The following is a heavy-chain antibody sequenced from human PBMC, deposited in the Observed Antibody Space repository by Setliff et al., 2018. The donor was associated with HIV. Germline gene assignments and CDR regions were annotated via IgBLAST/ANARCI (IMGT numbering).Heavy chain of an antibody. D-gene: IGHD1-26*01. V-gene: IGHV3-30-3*01. CDR2: VSFEGGNK. CDR1: TFPFSNYD. CDR3: VRGDVAFLGVLSPLAV. Sequence: GGSLRLSCAASTFPFSNYDIQWVRQAPGKGLERVAFVSFEGGNKYYADSVKGRFTISRDISKNTVYLQMNSLRPEDTAVYFCVRGDVAFLGVLSPLAVWGQGTMVTVSS. J-gene: IGHJ3*01.